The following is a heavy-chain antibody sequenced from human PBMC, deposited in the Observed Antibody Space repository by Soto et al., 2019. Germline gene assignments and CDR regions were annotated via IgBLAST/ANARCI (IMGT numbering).Heavy chain of an antibody. Sequence: QVQLVETGGGVVQPGRSLRLSCAASGFTFSSYGMHWVRQAPGKGLEWVAVISYDGSNKYYADSVKGRFTISRDNSKNTLYLQMNSLRAEDTAVYYCAKDQSVATINGNGMDVWGQGTTVTVSS. D-gene: IGHD5-12*01. CDR2: ISYDGSNK. CDR1: GFTFSSYG. J-gene: IGHJ6*02. CDR3: AKDQSVATINGNGMDV. V-gene: IGHV3-30*18.